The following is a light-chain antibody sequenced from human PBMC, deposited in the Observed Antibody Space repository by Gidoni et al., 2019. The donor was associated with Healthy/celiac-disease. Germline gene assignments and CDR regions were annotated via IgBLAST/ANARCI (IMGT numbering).Light chain of an antibody. J-gene: IGKJ1*01. Sequence: IQLIQSPSSLSASVGDRVTITSRASQSISSYLNWYQQKPGKDPKLLIYAASSLQSGVPARFSGSGSGTDFTLTISSLQPEDFATYYCKQRQTFXXXTKVEIK. V-gene: IGKV1-39*01. CDR2: AAS. CDR1: QSISSY. CDR3: KQRQT.